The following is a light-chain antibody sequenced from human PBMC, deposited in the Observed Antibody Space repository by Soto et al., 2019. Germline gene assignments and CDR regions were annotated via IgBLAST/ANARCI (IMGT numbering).Light chain of an antibody. CDR2: GAS. Sequence: EIVLTQSPGTLSLSPGERATLSCRASQSVSSSYLAWYQQKPGQAPRLLIYGASSRATGIPDWFSGSGSGTYFTLTISRLEHEDFAVYYCQQYGSSPTFGQGTKVEIK. V-gene: IGKV3-20*01. CDR1: QSVSSSY. J-gene: IGKJ1*01. CDR3: QQYGSSPT.